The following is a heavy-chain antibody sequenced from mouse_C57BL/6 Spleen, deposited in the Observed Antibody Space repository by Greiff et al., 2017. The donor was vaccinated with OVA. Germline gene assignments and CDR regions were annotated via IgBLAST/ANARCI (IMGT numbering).Heavy chain of an antibody. V-gene: IGHV1-61*01. D-gene: IGHD2-10*01. J-gene: IGHJ2*01. CDR3: ARSYPAFDY. CDR1: GYTFTSYW. CDR2: IYPSDSET. Sequence: QVHVKQPGAELVRPGSSVKLSCKASGYTFTSYWMDWVKQRPGQGLEWIGNIYPSDSETHYNQKFKDKATLTVDKSSSTAYMQLSSLTSEDSAVYYCARSYPAFDYWGQGTTLTVSS.